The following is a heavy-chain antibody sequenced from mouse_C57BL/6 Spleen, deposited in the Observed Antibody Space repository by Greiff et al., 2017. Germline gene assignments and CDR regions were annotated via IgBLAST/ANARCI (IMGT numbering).Heavy chain of an antibody. CDR3: AREVDGYWYFDV. J-gene: IGHJ1*03. CDR2: ISYDGSN. CDR1: GYSITSGYY. D-gene: IGHD2-3*01. Sequence: EVKLLESGPGLVKPSQSLSLTCSVTGYSITSGYYWNWIRQFPGNKLEWMGYISYDGSNNYNPSPNNRISITRDTSTNQFFLKLNSVTTEETATYYCAREVDGYWYFDVWGTGTTVTVSS. V-gene: IGHV3-6*01.